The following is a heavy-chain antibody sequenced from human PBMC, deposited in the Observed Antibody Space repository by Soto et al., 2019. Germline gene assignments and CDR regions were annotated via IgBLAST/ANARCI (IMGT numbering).Heavy chain of an antibody. D-gene: IGHD6-13*01. Sequence: SETLSLTCTVSGGSVSSGSYYWSWIRQPPGKGLEWIGYIYYSGSTNYNPSLKSRVTISVDTSKNQFSLKLSSVTAADTAVYYCASIRIGAQQLPHPRVPFDPWGQGTLVTVSS. CDR1: GGSVSSGSYY. CDR3: ASIRIGAQQLPHPRVPFDP. J-gene: IGHJ5*02. CDR2: IYYSGST. V-gene: IGHV4-61*01.